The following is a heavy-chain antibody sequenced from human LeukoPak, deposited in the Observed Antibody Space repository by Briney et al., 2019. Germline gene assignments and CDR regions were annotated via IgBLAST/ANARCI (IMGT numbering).Heavy chain of an antibody. CDR2: IYYSGST. CDR3: AREGGNGYSSSWSYFDY. V-gene: IGHV4-31*03. J-gene: IGHJ4*02. CDR1: GGSISSGGYY. Sequence: SQTLSLTCTVSGGSISSGGYYWSWIRQHPGKGLEWIGYIYYSGSTYYNPSLKSRVTISVDTSKSQFSLKLSSVTAADTAVYYCAREGGNGYSSSWSYFDYWGQGTLVTVSS. D-gene: IGHD6-13*01.